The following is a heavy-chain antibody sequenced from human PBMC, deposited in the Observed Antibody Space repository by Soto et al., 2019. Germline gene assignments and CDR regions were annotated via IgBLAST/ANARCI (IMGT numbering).Heavy chain of an antibody. J-gene: IGHJ6*02. CDR2: NYYSGIT. CDR3: ARGSSIAGLDYGMDV. V-gene: IGHV4-31*03. D-gene: IGHD6-6*01. CDR1: GGSISSGGYY. Sequence: QVQLQESGPGLVKPSQTLSLTCTVSGGSISSGGYYWTWIRQHPGKGLEWIGYNYYSGITYYNPSLKSRVTISLYTSKNQFSLKLSSVTASDTAVYYCARGSSIAGLDYGMDVWGQGTTVTVSS.